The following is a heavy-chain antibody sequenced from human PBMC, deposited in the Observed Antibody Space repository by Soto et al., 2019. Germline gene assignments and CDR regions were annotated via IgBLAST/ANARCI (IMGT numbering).Heavy chain of an antibody. D-gene: IGHD6-19*01. Sequence: SRTLSLTCALSGDSVSSNSAAWNWIRQSPTSGLEWLGRTYYRSKWYIGYAVSVKRRITINTDTSKHQFSLQLNSVTPEHTPVYNCASDFGGIAVAALTGGMDVWGQGTTVTVSS. V-gene: IGHV6-1*01. CDR1: GDSVSSNSAA. CDR2: TYYRSKWYI. CDR3: ASDFGGIAVAALTGGMDV. J-gene: IGHJ6*02.